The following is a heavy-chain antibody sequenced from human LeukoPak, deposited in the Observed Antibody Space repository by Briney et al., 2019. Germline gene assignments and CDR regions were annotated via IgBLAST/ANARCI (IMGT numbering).Heavy chain of an antibody. D-gene: IGHD3-22*01. CDR2: IYYSGST. CDR3: ARTYDSVDY. J-gene: IGHJ4*02. Sequence: SETLSLTCTVSGYSISSGYYWGWIRQPPGKGLEWIGYIYYSGSTNYNPSLKSRVTISVDTSKNQFSLKLSSVTAADTAVYYCARTYDSVDYWGQGTLVTVSS. V-gene: IGHV4-61*01. CDR1: GYSISSGYY.